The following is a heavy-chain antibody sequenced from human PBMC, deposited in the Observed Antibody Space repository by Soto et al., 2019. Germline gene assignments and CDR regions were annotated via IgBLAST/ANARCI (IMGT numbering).Heavy chain of an antibody. V-gene: IGHV3-23*01. Sequence: PGGSLRLSCAASGCTFSVYAMSWVRQAPGKGLDGVSAISGSGGSTYNGDSGKGRFTISRHNSKNTLYLQMNSLRTDDTPMYYCARDGVSSTEYTWNYGTYFDYWGQGALVTVSS. J-gene: IGHJ4*02. CDR2: ISGSGGST. CDR1: GCTFSVYA. CDR3: ARDGVSSTEYTWNYGTYFDY. D-gene: IGHD1-7*01.